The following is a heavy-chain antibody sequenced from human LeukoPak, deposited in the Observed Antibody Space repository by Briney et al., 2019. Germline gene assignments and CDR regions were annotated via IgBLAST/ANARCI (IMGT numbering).Heavy chain of an antibody. V-gene: IGHV4-39*07. D-gene: IGHD3-3*01. Sequence: TSETLSLTCTVSGGSISSSSYYWGWIRQPPGKGLEWIGSIYYSGSTYYNPSLKSRVTISVDTSKNQFSLKLSSVTAADTAVYYCARNRITIFGVVANWCDPWGQGTLVTVSS. J-gene: IGHJ5*02. CDR1: GGSISSSSYY. CDR3: ARNRITIFGVVANWCDP. CDR2: IYYSGST.